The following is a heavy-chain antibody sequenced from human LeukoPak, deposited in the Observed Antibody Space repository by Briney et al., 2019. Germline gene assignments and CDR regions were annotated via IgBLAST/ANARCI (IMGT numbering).Heavy chain of an antibody. J-gene: IGHJ5*02. CDR3: ARERPTEDSSSWYSWFDP. CDR2: IYYSGST. V-gene: IGHV4-59*01. D-gene: IGHD6-13*01. Sequence: SETLSLTCTVSGGSISSYFWSWIRQPLGKGLEWIGYIYYSGSTNYNPSLKSRVTISVDTSKNQFSLKLSSVTAADTAVYYCARERPTEDSSSWYSWFDPWGQGTLVTVSS. CDR1: GGSISSYF.